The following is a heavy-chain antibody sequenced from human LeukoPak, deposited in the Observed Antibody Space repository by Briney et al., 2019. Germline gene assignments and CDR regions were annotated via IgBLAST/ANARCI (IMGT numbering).Heavy chain of an antibody. CDR2: IDKKDNLYAT. D-gene: IGHD2-15*01. J-gene: IGHJ5*02. V-gene: IGHV3-73*01. Sequence: HAGRSLRLSCVASGFTFSGSAVHWVRQSSGKGLEWVGHIDKKDNLYATAYAESVKGRFTISRDDSKDTAFLHMDSLKTEDTALYYCTRDRGTYNWFDPWGQGTLVTVSS. CDR3: TRDRGTYNWFDP. CDR1: GFTFSGSA.